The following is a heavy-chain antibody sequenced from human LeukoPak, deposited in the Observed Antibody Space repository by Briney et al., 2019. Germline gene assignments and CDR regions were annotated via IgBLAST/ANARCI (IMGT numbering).Heavy chain of an antibody. D-gene: IGHD3-3*01. CDR1: GGSISSGGYY. J-gene: IGHJ6*03. CDR3: ARSAYYDFWSGLTHYYYYYMDV. V-gene: IGHV4-30-2*01. Sequence: SETLSLTCTVSGGSISSGGYYWSWIRQPPGKGLEWIGYIYHSGSTYYNPSLKSRVTISVDTSKNQFSLKLSSMTAADTAVYYCARSAYYDFWSGLTHYYYYYMDVWGKGTTVTVSS. CDR2: IYHSGST.